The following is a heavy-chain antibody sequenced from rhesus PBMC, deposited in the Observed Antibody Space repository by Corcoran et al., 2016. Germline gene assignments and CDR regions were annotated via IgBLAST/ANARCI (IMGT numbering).Heavy chain of an antibody. CDR3: ARTYYSGSYYPRSFDY. CDR1: GGSISSSNW. CDR2: ISGSSGST. Sequence: QVQLQESGPGLVKPSETLSLTCAVSGGSISSSNWWSWIRPPPGKGLEWIGYISGSSGSTYYNPALKSRVTISTDTSKNQFSLKLSSVTAADTAVYYCARTYYSGSYYPRSFDYWGQGVLVTVSS. V-gene: IGHV4-65*01. J-gene: IGHJ4*01. D-gene: IGHD3-16*01.